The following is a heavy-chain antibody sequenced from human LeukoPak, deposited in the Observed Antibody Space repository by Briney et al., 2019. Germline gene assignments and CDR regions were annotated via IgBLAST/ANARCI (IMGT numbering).Heavy chain of an antibody. CDR2: INHSGDT. V-gene: IGHV4-34*01. D-gene: IGHD5-18*01. CDR1: GGSFSDYY. Sequence: PWETLSLTCAVYGGSFSDYYWSWIRQPPGKGLEWIGEINHSGDTKYNPSLKSRVTISVDTSKNQCSLNVSSVTVADTAVYYCARIQLWPLHYFDYWGQGTLVTVSS. CDR3: ARIQLWPLHYFDY. J-gene: IGHJ4*02.